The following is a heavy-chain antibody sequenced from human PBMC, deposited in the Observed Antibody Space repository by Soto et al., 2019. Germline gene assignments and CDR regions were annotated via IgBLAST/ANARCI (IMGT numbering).Heavy chain of an antibody. CDR1: GGTFSSYA. CDR3: ASPDDDSSGDYSFRY. D-gene: IGHD3-22*01. V-gene: IGHV1-69*06. J-gene: IGHJ4*02. CDR2: IIPIFGTA. Sequence: GASVKVSCKASGGTFSSYAISWGRQAPGQGLEWMGGIIPIFGTANYAQKFQGRVTVTADKSTSTAYMELSRLRSEDTAVYYCASPDDDSSGDYSFRYWGQGTLVTVSS.